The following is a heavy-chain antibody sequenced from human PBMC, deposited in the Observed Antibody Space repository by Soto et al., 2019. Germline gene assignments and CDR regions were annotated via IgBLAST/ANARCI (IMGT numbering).Heavy chain of an antibody. V-gene: IGHV3-23*01. D-gene: IGHD6-19*01. CDR3: AKCTKDEGVHSSGWCNWLDP. CDR2: TVTTGGTA. CDR1: GFSLSNSA. J-gene: IGHJ5*02. Sequence: EVQLFESGGGLVQPGGSLRLSCAASGFSLSNSAMTWVRQAPGKGLQWLSATVTTGGTAFADSVKGRFSVSRDISKNTSYLQMNSLRVDDPSVYYCAKCTKDEGVHSSGWCNWLDPWGQGSLVTVSS.